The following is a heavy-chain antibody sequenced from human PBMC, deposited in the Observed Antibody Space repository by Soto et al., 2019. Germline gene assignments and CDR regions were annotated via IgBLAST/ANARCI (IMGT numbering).Heavy chain of an antibody. CDR1: GYTFTSYG. V-gene: IGHV1-18*01. Sequence: QVQLVQSGAEVKKPGASVKVSCKSSGYTFTSYGISWVRQAPGQGLEWMGRISAYNGNTNYAQKPQGKVTKTTDTSKSTASMELRSLRSDDTSVYYCARQGYSSSITYYYYDMDVWGQGTTGTVS. D-gene: IGHD6-13*01. CDR2: ISAYNGNT. J-gene: IGHJ6*02. CDR3: ARQGYSSSITYYYYDMDV.